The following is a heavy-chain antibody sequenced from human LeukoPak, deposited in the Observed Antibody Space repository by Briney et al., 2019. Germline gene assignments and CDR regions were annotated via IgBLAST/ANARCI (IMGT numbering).Heavy chain of an antibody. Sequence: PGGSLRLSCAASGFTFSSYAMHWVRQAPGKGLEWVAVISYDGSNKYYADSVKGRFTISRDNSKNTLYLQMNSLRAEDTAVYYCARDESQQLWDYWGQGTLVTVSS. CDR1: GFTFSSYA. D-gene: IGHD5-18*01. V-gene: IGHV3-30-3*01. CDR2: ISYDGSNK. CDR3: ARDESQQLWDY. J-gene: IGHJ4*02.